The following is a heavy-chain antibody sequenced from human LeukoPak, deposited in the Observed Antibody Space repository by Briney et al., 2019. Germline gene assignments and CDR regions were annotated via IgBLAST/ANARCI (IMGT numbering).Heavy chain of an antibody. D-gene: IGHD3-22*01. V-gene: IGHV3-21*01. J-gene: IGHJ1*01. CDR1: GFTFSSYS. CDR3: ARDQTYYYDSSGCFQH. Sequence: GGSLRLSCAASGFTFSSYSMNWVRQAPGKGLEWVSSISSSSSYIYYADSVKGRFTISRDNAKNSLYLQMNSLRAEDTAVYYCARDQTYYYDSSGCFQHWDQGTLVTVSS. CDR2: ISSSSSYI.